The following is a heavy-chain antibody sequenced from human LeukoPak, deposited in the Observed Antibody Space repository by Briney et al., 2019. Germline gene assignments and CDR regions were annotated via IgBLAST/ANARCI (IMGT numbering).Heavy chain of an antibody. CDR2: ISYDGSQK. J-gene: IGHJ4*02. CDR3: ARFSRDYYFDY. CDR1: GFTFSSYG. D-gene: IGHD2-2*01. V-gene: IGHV3-30*19. Sequence: GGSLRLSCAASGFTFSSYGMHWVRQAPGKGLQWVAVISYDGSQKYYADSVKGRFTISRDNSKNTLYLQMNSLRAEDTAVYYCARFSRDYYFDYWGQGTLVTVSS.